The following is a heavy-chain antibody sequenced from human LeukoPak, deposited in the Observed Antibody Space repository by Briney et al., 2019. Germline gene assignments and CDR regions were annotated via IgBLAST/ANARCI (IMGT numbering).Heavy chain of an antibody. CDR2: IYTSGST. D-gene: IGHD3-16*01. J-gene: IGHJ5*02. CDR3: ARGGTMGNANWFDP. CDR1: GGSLSSYY. V-gene: IGHV4-4*07. Sequence: PSETLSLTCTVSGGSLSSYYWSWIRQPAGKGLEWIGRIYTSGSTNYNPSLKSRVTMSVDTSKNQFSLKLSSVTAADTAMYYCARGGTMGNANWFDPWGQGTLVTVSS.